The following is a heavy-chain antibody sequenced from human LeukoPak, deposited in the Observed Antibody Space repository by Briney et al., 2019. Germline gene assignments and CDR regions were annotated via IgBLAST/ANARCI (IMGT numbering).Heavy chain of an antibody. CDR2: IYFSGST. J-gene: IGHJ4*02. Sequence: TSETLSPTCTVSGGSISSYYWSWIRQPPGKGLEWIGYIYFSGSTNYNSSLKSRVTISVDTSRNQFSLQLSSVTAADTAVYYCARTSHPHGSSWLFDYWGQGTLVTVSS. D-gene: IGHD6-13*01. CDR1: GGSISSYY. V-gene: IGHV4-59*01. CDR3: ARTSHPHGSSWLFDY.